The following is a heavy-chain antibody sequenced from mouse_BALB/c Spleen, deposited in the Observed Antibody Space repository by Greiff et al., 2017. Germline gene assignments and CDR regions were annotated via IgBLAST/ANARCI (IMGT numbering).Heavy chain of an antibody. Sequence: EVQVVESGGGLVKPGGSLKLSCAASGFTFSSYAMSWVRQTPEKRLEWVASISSGGSTYYPDSVKGRFTISRDNARNILYLQMSSLRSEDTAMYYCARDKGYYFDYWGQGTTLTVSS. V-gene: IGHV5-6-5*01. CDR1: GFTFSSYA. CDR3: ARDKGYYFDY. J-gene: IGHJ2*01. CDR2: ISSGGST.